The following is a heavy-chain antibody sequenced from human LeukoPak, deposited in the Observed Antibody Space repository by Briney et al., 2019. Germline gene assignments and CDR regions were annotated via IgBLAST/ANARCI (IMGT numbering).Heavy chain of an antibody. CDR1: GGSISSYY. CDR2: IYTSRTI. J-gene: IGHJ4*02. CDR3: ARDATGMGNYFDY. V-gene: IGHV4-4*07. Sequence: SETLSLTCTVSGGSISSYYWSWIRQPAGTALEWIGRIYTSRTITYNSSLKSRVTMSVDTSKNQFSLKLSSVTAADTAVYYCARDATGMGNYFDYWGQGTLVTVSS. D-gene: IGHD3-10*01.